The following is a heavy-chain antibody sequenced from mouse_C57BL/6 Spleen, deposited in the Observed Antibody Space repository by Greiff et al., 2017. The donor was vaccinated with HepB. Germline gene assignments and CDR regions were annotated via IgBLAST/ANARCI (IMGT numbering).Heavy chain of an antibody. J-gene: IGHJ1*03. D-gene: IGHD1-1*01. Sequence: EVKVVESGGGLVQSGRSLRLSCATSGFTFSDFYMDWVRQAPGKGLEWIAASRNKANDYTTEYSASVKGRFIVSRDTSHSILYLQMNALRAEDTAIYYCARDADYYGSSSGYFDVWGTGTTVTVSS. CDR3: ARDADYYGSSSGYFDV. CDR1: GFTFSDFY. CDR2: SRNKANDYTT. V-gene: IGHV7-1*01.